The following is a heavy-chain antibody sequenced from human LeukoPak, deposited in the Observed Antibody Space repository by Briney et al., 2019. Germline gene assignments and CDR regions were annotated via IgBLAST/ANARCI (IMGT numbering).Heavy chain of an antibody. J-gene: IGHJ4*02. Sequence: PGGSLRLSCAASGFPFSCFGMHWVRQAPGKGLEWVSAISGSGGSTYYADSVKGRCTISRDNSKNTLYLQMNSLRAEDTAVYYCAKDRYSSGWYDFDYWGQGTLVTVSS. V-gene: IGHV3-23*01. CDR3: AKDRYSSGWYDFDY. CDR1: GFPFSCFG. CDR2: ISGSGGST. D-gene: IGHD6-19*01.